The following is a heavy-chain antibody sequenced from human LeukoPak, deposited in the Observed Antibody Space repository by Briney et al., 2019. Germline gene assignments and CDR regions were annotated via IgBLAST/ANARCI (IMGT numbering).Heavy chain of an antibody. J-gene: IGHJ6*02. V-gene: IGHV1-69*04. CDR2: IIPILGIA. Sequence: SVKVSCKASGGTFSSYAISWVRQAPGQGLEWMGRIIPILGIANYAQKFQGRVTITADKSTSTAYMELSSLRSEDTAVYYCARSNYDILTGYSDYYYYYGMDVWGQGTTVTVSS. CDR1: GGTFSSYA. CDR3: ARSNYDILTGYSDYYYYYGMDV. D-gene: IGHD3-9*01.